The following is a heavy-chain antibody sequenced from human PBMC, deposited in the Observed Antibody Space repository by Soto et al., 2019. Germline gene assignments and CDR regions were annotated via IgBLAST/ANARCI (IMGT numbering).Heavy chain of an antibody. J-gene: IGHJ3*02. D-gene: IGHD3-22*01. CDR3: ARFPYYYDSSGYYYFGASDI. CDR2: INHSGST. Sequence: QVQLQQWGAGLLEPSETLSLTCAVYGGSFSGYYWSWIRQPPGKGLEWIGEINHSGSTNYNPSLKSRVTISVDTSKNQFSLKLSSVTAADTAVYYCARFPYYYDSSGYYYFGASDIWGQGTMVTVSS. V-gene: IGHV4-34*01. CDR1: GGSFSGYY.